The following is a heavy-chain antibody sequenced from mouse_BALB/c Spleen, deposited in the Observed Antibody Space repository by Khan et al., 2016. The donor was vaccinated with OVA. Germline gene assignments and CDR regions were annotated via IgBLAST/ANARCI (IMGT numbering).Heavy chain of an antibody. J-gene: IGHJ2*01. Sequence: QVQLQQPGAELVRPGTSVKLSCKASGYTFTRYRVNWIKQRPDQGLEWIGRIDPSDSETLYSQKFKDKAILTVDKSSSTAYMHFSSLTSEDSAVYYCTRDLITTTGDWGQGTTLTVSS. D-gene: IGHD1-2*01. CDR3: TRDLITTTGD. V-gene: IGHV1-52*01. CDR2: IDPSDSET. CDR1: GYTFTRYR.